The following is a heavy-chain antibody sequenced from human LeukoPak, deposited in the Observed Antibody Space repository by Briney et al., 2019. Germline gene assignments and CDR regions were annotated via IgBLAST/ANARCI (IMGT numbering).Heavy chain of an antibody. CDR3: ARGGREPFDL. CDR1: GGSISSYY. CDR2: IFYSGST. D-gene: IGHD1-14*01. Sequence: SETLSLTCTVSGGSISSYYWSWIRQAPGKGLEWIGNIFYSGSTNYNPSLKSRVTISVDTSKNQFSLKLSSVTAADTAVYYCARGGREPFDLWGRGTLVTVSS. V-gene: IGHV4-59*01. J-gene: IGHJ2*01.